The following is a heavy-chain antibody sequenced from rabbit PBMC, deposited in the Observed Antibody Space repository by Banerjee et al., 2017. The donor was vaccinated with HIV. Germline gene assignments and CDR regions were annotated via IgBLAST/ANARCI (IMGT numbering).Heavy chain of an antibody. V-gene: IGHV1S45*01. J-gene: IGHJ4*01. Sequence: QEQLEESGGGLVKPEGSLTLTCKASGFDLSSYYYMCWVRQAPGEGLEWIGCIYTGSGNAYYANWAKGRFTMSKASSTTVTLQMTSLTAADTATYFCARDYINGWSDYVFNLWGPGTLVTVS. CDR2: IYTGSGNA. CDR1: GFDLSSYYY. CDR3: ARDYINGWSDYVFNL. D-gene: IGHD6-1*01.